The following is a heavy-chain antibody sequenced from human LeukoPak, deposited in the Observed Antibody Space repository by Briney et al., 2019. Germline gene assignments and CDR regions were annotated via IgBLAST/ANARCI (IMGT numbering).Heavy chain of an antibody. CDR3: ARVGDSFWSGYSDFDY. CDR1: GGSISSGGYY. V-gene: IGHV4-31*03. Sequence: SQTLSLTCTVSGGSISSGGYYWSWIRQHPGKGLEWIGYIYYSGSTYYNPSLKSRVTISVDTSKNQFSLKLSSVTAADTAVYYCARVGDSFWSGYSDFDYWGQGTLVTVSS. CDR2: IYYSGST. D-gene: IGHD3-3*01. J-gene: IGHJ4*02.